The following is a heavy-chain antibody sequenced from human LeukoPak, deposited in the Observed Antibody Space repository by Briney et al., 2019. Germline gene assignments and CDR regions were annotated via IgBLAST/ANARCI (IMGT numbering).Heavy chain of an antibody. Sequence: GESLKISCKGSGYSFTSYWIGWVRQMPGKGLEWMGIIYPGDSDTRYSPSFQGQVTISADKSISTAYLQWSSLKASDTAMYYCARGHGYSGYDSGYYFDYWGQGTLVTVSS. J-gene: IGHJ4*02. D-gene: IGHD5-12*01. CDR2: IYPGDSDT. V-gene: IGHV5-51*01. CDR3: ARGHGYSGYDSGYYFDY. CDR1: GYSFTSYW.